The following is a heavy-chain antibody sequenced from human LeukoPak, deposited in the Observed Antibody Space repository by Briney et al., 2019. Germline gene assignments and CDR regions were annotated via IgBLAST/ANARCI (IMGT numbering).Heavy chain of an antibody. CDR3: ARGDPICSSTSCPSGYYYYYMDV. CDR1: GGSISSGDYY. Sequence: SETLSLTCTVSGGSISSGDYYWSWIRQPPGKGLEWIGYIYYSGSTYYNPSLKSRVTISVDTSKNQFSLKLSSVTAADTAVYYCARGDPICSSTSCPSGYYYYYMDVWGKGTTVTVSS. J-gene: IGHJ6*03. CDR2: IYYSGST. V-gene: IGHV4-30-4*08. D-gene: IGHD2-2*01.